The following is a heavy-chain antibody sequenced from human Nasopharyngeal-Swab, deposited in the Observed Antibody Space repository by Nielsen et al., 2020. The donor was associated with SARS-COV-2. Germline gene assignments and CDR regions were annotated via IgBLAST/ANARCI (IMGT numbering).Heavy chain of an antibody. CDR3: ARERGTGPTSSKVFDY. D-gene: IGHD1-7*01. CDR1: GGTFSSYA. V-gene: IGHV1-69*04. Sequence: SVKVSCKASGGTFSSYAISWVRHAPGQGLEWMGRIIPILGIANYAQKFQGRVTITADKSTSTAYMELSSLRSEDTAVYYCARERGTGPTSSKVFDYWGQGTLVTVSS. CDR2: IIPILGIA. J-gene: IGHJ4*02.